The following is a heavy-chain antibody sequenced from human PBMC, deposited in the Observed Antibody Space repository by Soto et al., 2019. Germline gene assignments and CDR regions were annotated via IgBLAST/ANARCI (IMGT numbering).Heavy chain of an antibody. CDR2: ITYEGSNK. D-gene: IGHD1-1*01. CDR3: AKARGANNWANYYGLDV. V-gene: IGHV3-30*18. CDR1: VFICANYG. J-gene: IGHJ6*02. Sequence: PWGSLRLSCSASVFICANYGMHWFRQAPGKGLEWVALITYEGSNKYYVDAVKGRFTISRDNAKNMVSLQMDSLRAEDTAVYYCAKARGANNWANYYGLDVWGQGTTVTVSS.